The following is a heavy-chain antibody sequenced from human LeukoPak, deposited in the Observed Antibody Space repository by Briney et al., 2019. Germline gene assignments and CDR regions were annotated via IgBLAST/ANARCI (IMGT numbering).Heavy chain of an antibody. Sequence: KPSETLSLTCAVYGGSFSGYYWSWIRQPPGKGLEWIGEINHSGSTNYNPSLKSRVTISVDTSKNQFSLKLSSVTAADTAVYYCARGSGYSSGWYNYYYYGMDVWGQGTTVTVSS. J-gene: IGHJ6*02. CDR1: GGSFSGYY. CDR3: ARGSGYSSGWYNYYYYGMDV. V-gene: IGHV4-34*01. D-gene: IGHD6-19*01. CDR2: INHSGST.